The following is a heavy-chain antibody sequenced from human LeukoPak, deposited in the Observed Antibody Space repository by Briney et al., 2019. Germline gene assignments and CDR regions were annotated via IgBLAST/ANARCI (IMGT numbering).Heavy chain of an antibody. CDR1: GITFSSYA. J-gene: IGHJ4*02. Sequence: GGSLRLSCAASGITFSSYAMSWVRQAPGKGLEWVSAISGSGDSTYYGDSVKGRFTISRDNSKNTLYLQMNSLRAEDTAVYYCAKTRPLDSSSWSHGDYWGQGTLVTVSS. CDR3: AKTRPLDSSSWSHGDY. V-gene: IGHV3-23*01. CDR2: ISGSGDST. D-gene: IGHD6-13*01.